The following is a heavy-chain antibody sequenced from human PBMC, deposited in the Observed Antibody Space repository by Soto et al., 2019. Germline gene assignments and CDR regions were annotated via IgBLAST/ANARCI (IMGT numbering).Heavy chain of an antibody. V-gene: IGHV3-23*01. Sequence: GGSLRLSCAASGFTFSSYAMSWVRQAPGKGLEWVSAISGSGGSTYYADSVKGRFTISRDNSKNTLYLQMNSLRAEDTAVYYCAKDYHYDSSGYTQPTFDYWGQGTLVTVSS. CDR1: GFTFSSYA. D-gene: IGHD3-22*01. J-gene: IGHJ4*02. CDR2: ISGSGGST. CDR3: AKDYHYDSSGYTQPTFDY.